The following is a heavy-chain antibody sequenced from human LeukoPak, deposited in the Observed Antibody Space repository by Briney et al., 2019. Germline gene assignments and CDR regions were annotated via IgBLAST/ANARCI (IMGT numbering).Heavy chain of an antibody. Sequence: PSETLSLTCTVSGGSISSSSYYWGWIRQPPGKGLEWIGSIYYSGSTYYNPSLKSRVTISVDTSKNQFSLKLSSVTAADTAVYYCARVSRNFDAYYFDYWGQGALVTVSS. CDR3: ARVSRNFDAYYFDY. D-gene: IGHD3-9*01. CDR1: GGSISSSSYY. V-gene: IGHV4-39*07. CDR2: IYYSGST. J-gene: IGHJ4*02.